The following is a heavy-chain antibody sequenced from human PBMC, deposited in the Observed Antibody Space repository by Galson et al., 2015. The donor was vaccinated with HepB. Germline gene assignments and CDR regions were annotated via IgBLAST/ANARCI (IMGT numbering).Heavy chain of an antibody. CDR3: ARDIGAASIAAREERGYFDY. V-gene: IGHV3-30-3*01. CDR1: GFTFSSYA. Sequence: SLRLSCAASGFTFSSYAMHWVRQAPGKGLEWVAVISYDGSNKYYADSVKGRFTISRDNSKNTLYLQMNSLRAEDTAVYYCARDIGAASIAAREERGYFDYWGQGTLVTVSS. CDR2: ISYDGSNK. J-gene: IGHJ4*02. D-gene: IGHD6-6*01.